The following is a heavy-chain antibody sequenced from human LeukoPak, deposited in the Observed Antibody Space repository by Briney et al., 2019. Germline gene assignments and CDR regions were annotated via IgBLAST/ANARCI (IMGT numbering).Heavy chain of an antibody. J-gene: IGHJ6*03. CDR1: GFTFSSYG. CDR2: ISHDAKST. D-gene: IGHD3-22*01. Sequence: GGSLRLSCATSGFTFSSYGMHWVRQVPGKGLEWVTVISHDAKSTYHVDSVKGRFTISRDNSKNTLYLQMNSLRAEDTAVYYCARVGFSGDYYDSSGYYYPRDYYYYMDVWGKGTTVTVSS. CDR3: ARVGFSGDYYDSSGYYYPRDYYYYMDV. V-gene: IGHV3-30*03.